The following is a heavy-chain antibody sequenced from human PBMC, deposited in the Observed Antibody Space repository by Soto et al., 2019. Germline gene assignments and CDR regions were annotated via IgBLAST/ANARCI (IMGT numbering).Heavy chain of an antibody. CDR1: GYSFNRDC. V-gene: IGHV5-51*01. CDR3: ARLGGGYSYGLDGMDV. J-gene: IGHJ6*02. Sequence: GAALKISCKGSGYSFNRDCIGWVRQMRWKGLEWMGIIYPGDSDTRYSPSFQGQVTISADKSISTAYLQWSSLKASDTARDYCARLGGGYSYGLDGMDVWGQRTTVT. D-gene: IGHD5-18*01. CDR2: IYPGDSDT.